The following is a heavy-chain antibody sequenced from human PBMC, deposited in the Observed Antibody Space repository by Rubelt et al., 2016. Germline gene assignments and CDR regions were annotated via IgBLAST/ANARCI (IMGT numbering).Heavy chain of an antibody. Sequence: QVQLQESGPGLVKPSETLSLTCTVSGGSISSYYWSWIRQPPGKGLEWIGYIYYSGSTNYNPSLKSRFTLSVDTSKNQFSLRLSSVTAADTAVYHLARHGSGYWGQGTLVTVSS. CDR1: GGSISSYY. J-gene: IGHJ4*02. CDR2: IYYSGST. V-gene: IGHV4-59*01. D-gene: IGHD6-25*01. CDR3: ARHGSGY.